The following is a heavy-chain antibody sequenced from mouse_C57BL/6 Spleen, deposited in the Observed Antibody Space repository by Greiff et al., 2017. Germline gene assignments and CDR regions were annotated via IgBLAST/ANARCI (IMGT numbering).Heavy chain of an antibody. D-gene: IGHD2-12*01. V-gene: IGHV1-59*01. J-gene: IGHJ2*01. Sequence: QVQLQQPGAELVRPGTSVKLSCKASGYTFTSYWMHWVKQRPGQGLEWIGVIDPSDSYTNYNQKFKGKATLTVDTSSSTAYMQLSSLTSEDSAVYYCARSRDSYYFDYWGQGTTLTVSS. CDR3: ARSRDSYYFDY. CDR1: GYTFTSYW. CDR2: IDPSDSYT.